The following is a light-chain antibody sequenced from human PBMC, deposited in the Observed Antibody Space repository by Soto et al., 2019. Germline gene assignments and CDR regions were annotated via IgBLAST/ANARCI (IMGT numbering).Light chain of an antibody. J-gene: IGKJ1*01. V-gene: IGKV3-15*01. CDR1: QSVGSN. CDR2: GPS. Sequence: EIVMTQSPATLSVSPEERATLSCRASQSVGSNLSWYQQKPGQAPRLLIYGPSTRATGIPATFSCSGSGKEFTLTISGLQSEEFAIYFCKHYNNWPPYRTFGQGTKVEIK. CDR3: KHYNNWPPYRT.